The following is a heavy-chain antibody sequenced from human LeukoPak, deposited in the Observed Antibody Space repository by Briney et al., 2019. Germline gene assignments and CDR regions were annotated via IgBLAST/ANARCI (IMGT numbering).Heavy chain of an antibody. V-gene: IGHV4-31*03. D-gene: IGHD5-12*01. CDR2: IYYSGST. CDR1: GGSISSGGYY. Sequence: PSETLSLTCTVSGGSISSGGYYWSWIRQHPGKGLERIGYIYYSGSTYYNPSLKSRVTISVDTSKNQFSLKPSSVTAADTAVYYCARGPATKYYYYGMDVWGKGTTVTVSS. J-gene: IGHJ6*04. CDR3: ARGPATKYYYYGMDV.